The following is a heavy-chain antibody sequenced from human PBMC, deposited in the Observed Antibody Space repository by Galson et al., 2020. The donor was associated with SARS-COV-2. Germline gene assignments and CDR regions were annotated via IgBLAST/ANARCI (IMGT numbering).Heavy chain of an antibody. CDR2: IYYSGNS. V-gene: IGHV4-38-2*02. CDR3: ARIGISGDSYFDY. D-gene: IGHD3-10*01. CDR1: GYLISSGYY. Sequence: ASETLSLTFSVSGYLISSGYYWGWIRQPPGKGLEWIANIYYSGNSYYNASLKSRVTISVDTSKNQFSLRLNSVTAADTAVYYCARIGISGDSYFDYWGQGTLVTVSS. J-gene: IGHJ4*02.